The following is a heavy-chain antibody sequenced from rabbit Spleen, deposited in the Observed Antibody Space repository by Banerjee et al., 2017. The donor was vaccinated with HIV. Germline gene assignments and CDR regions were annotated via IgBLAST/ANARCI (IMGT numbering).Heavy chain of an antibody. CDR1: GFTLSSYY. J-gene: IGHJ6*01. Sequence: QLEESAGGLVQPGGSLKLSCKASGFTLSSYYMNWVRQAPGKGLEWIGYIDPVFGITYYANWVNGRFSISRDNAQNTVFLQMTSLTAADTATYFCARDAGTSFSTYGMDLWGPGTLVTVS. CDR3: ARDAGTSFSTYGMDL. CDR2: IDPVFGIT. V-gene: IGHV1S7*01. D-gene: IGHD8-1*01.